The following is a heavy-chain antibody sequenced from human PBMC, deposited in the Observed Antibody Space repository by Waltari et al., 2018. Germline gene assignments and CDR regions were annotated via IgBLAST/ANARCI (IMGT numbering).Heavy chain of an antibody. Sequence: QVQLVESGGGVVQPGRSLRLSCAASGFTFSSYAMHWVRQAPGKGLEWVAVISYDGSNKYYADSVKGRFTISRDNSKNTLYLQMNSLRAEDTAVYYCARDTISRGAVAHDAFDIWGQGTMVTVSS. CDR3: ARDTISRGAVAHDAFDI. D-gene: IGHD6-19*01. J-gene: IGHJ3*02. CDR1: GFTFSSYA. V-gene: IGHV3-30-3*01. CDR2: ISYDGSNK.